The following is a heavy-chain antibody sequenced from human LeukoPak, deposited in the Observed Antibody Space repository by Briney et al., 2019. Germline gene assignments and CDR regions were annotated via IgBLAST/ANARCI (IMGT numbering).Heavy chain of an antibody. CDR1: GYTFTSYY. J-gene: IGHJ6*03. CDR3: ARGATILFDYYYYYMDV. V-gene: IGHV1-46*01. D-gene: IGHD3-3*01. Sequence: ASVKVSCKASGYTFTSYYMHWVRQAPGQGLEWMGIINPSGGSTSYAQKFQGRVTMTRDMSTSTVYMELSSLRSEDTAVYYYARGATILFDYYYYYMDVWGKGTTVTVSS. CDR2: INPSGGST.